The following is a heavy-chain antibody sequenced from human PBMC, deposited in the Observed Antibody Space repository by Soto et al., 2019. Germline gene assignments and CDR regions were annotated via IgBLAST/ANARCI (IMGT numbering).Heavy chain of an antibody. CDR1: GGSISSSSYY. CDR3: ARHGYYGSGSRGLCDY. J-gene: IGHJ4*02. CDR2: IYYSGST. V-gene: IGHV4-39*01. D-gene: IGHD3-10*01. Sequence: ETLSLTCTVSGGSISSSSYYWGWIRQPPGKGLEWIGSIYYSGSTYYIPSLKSRVTISVDTSKNQFSLKLSSVTAADTAVYYCARHGYYGSGSRGLCDYWGQGTLVTVSS.